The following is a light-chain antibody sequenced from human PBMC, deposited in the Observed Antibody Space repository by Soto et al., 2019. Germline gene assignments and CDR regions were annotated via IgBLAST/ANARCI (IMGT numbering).Light chain of an antibody. V-gene: IGKV3-20*01. J-gene: IGKJ2*01. CDR3: QQYGSSPQT. Sequence: EIVLTQSPGTLSLSPGERATLSCRASQSVDSNYFAWYQHKPGQAPRLLIYGASSRATGIPDRFSGGGSGEDFPLTISKLEPEDFVVYYCQQYGSSPQTFGQGTKLEIK. CDR1: QSVDSNY. CDR2: GAS.